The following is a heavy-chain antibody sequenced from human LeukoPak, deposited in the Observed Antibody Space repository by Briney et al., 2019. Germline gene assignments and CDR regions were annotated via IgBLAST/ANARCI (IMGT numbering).Heavy chain of an antibody. CDR3: ATADPLRLGELSLYRYYFDY. CDR1: GYTFTGYY. Sequence: GASVKVSCEASGYTFTGYYMHWVRQAPGQGLEWMGWINPNSGGTNYAQKFQGRVTMTRDTSISTAYMELSRLRSDDTAVYYCATADPLRLGELSLYRYYFDYWGQGTLVTVSS. J-gene: IGHJ4*02. D-gene: IGHD3-16*02. CDR2: INPNSGGT. V-gene: IGHV1-2*02.